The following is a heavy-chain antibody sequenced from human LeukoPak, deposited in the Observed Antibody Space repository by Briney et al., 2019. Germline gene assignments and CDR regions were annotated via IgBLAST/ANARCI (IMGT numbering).Heavy chain of an antibody. D-gene: IGHD3-10*01. Sequence: PGGSLRLSCAGSGFILSNAWMNWVRQAPGKGPEWVGRIKSKPDGGTTDYAALVNGRFTVSRDDSKNTVYLQMISLRTEDTAVYYCSTGGYFFDYWGQGILVTVSS. CDR3: STGGYFFDY. V-gene: IGHV3-15*01. CDR2: IKSKPDGGTT. J-gene: IGHJ4*02. CDR1: GFILSNAW.